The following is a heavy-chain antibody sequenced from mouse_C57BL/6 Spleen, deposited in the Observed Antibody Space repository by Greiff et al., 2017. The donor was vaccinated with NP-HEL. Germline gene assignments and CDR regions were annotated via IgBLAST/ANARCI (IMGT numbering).Heavy chain of an antibody. V-gene: IGHV5-9-1*02. J-gene: IGHJ4*01. Sequence: EVMLVESGEGLVKPGGSLKLSCAASGFTFSSYAMSWVRQTPEKRLEWVAYISSGGDYIYYADTVKGRFTISRDNARNTLYLQMSSLKSEDTAMYYCTRGGNYDYDVGAMDYWGQGTSVTVSS. D-gene: IGHD2-4*01. CDR2: ISSGGDYI. CDR3: TRGGNYDYDVGAMDY. CDR1: GFTFSSYA.